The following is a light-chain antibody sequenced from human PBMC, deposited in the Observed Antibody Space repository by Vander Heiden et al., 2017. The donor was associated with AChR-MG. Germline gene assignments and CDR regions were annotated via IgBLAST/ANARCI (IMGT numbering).Light chain of an antibody. CDR2: DVS. J-gene: IGLJ2*01. CDR3: CSYAVSNVV. Sequence: QSALTQPRPVSGSHGQSVTISCTGTSSDVGSYNYVSWYQQHPGKAPTLMIYDVSKRPSGVPDRFSGSKSGNTASLTISGLQAEDEADYYCCSYAVSNVVFGGGTKLTVL. CDR1: SSDVGSYNY. V-gene: IGLV2-11*01.